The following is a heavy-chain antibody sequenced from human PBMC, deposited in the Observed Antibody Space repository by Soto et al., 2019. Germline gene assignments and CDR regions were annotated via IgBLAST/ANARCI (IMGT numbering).Heavy chain of an antibody. CDR1: GESFIGYY. V-gene: IGHV4-34*01. D-gene: IGHD5-12*01. CDR2: INHGGST. J-gene: IGHJ5*02. Sequence: SETLSLTCAVYGESFIGYYWTWIRQSPGKGLEWIGEINHGGSTNYNPSLKSRVTISIDTSKNQFSLKLTSVTAADTSVYYCARTDIVTTNWFDTWGRGTLVTVSS. CDR3: ARTDIVTTNWFDT.